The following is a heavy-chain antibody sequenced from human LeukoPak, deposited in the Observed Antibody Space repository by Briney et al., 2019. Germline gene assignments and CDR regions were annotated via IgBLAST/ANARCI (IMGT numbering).Heavy chain of an antibody. V-gene: IGHV4-34*01. J-gene: IGHJ3*02. Sequence: SETLSLTCAVYGGSFSGYYWSWIRQPPGKGLEWIGEINHSGSTNYNPSLKSRVTISVDTSKNQFSLKLSSVAAADTAVYYCASLIAATDAFDIWGQGTMVTVSS. CDR2: INHSGST. CDR3: ASLIAATDAFDI. D-gene: IGHD6-13*01. CDR1: GGSFSGYY.